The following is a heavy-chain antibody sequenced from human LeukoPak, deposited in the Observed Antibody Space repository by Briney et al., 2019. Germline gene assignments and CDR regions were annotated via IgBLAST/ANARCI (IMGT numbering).Heavy chain of an antibody. CDR1: GFTFSSYD. V-gene: IGHV3-13*01. D-gene: IGHD3-10*01. Sequence: GGSLRLSCAASGFTFSSYDMHWVRQATGKGLEWVSAIGTAGDTYYPGSVKGRFTIFRENAKNSLYLQMNSLRAGDTAVYYCARVKYYYGSGSYYPWWYFDLWGRGTLVTVSS. CDR3: ARVKYYYGSGSYYPWWYFDL. J-gene: IGHJ2*01. CDR2: IGTAGDT.